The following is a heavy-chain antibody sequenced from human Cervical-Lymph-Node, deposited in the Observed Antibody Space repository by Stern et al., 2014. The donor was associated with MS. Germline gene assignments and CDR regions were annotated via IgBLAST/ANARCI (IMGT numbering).Heavy chain of an antibody. Sequence: VQLVQSGAEVKRPGASARVSCQASGYSFTTYAIHWGRQAPGERLPWMGWIPPGPGNTRYSENFHRRVSFVRDKSQRTAYLELRSLTVEDTAIYYCARSIAGYGEFYHSFFDIWGQGTMVTVSS. V-gene: IGHV1-3*01. CDR2: IPPGPGNT. CDR1: GYSFTTYA. D-gene: IGHD4-17*01. CDR3: ARSIAGYGEFYHSFFDI. J-gene: IGHJ3*02.